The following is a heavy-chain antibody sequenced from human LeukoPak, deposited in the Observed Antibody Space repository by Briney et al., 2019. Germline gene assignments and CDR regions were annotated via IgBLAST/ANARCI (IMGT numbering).Heavy chain of an antibody. CDR1: GFTFSSYN. Sequence: GGSLRLSCAASGFTFSSYNMNWVRQAPGKGLEWVSYITSSSSTIYYADSVKGRFTISRDNAKNSLSLQMSSLRAEDTAVYYCATGRWLRGGGQGTLVTVSS. V-gene: IGHV3-48*04. CDR2: ITSSSSTI. J-gene: IGHJ4*02. D-gene: IGHD5-24*01. CDR3: ATGRWLRG.